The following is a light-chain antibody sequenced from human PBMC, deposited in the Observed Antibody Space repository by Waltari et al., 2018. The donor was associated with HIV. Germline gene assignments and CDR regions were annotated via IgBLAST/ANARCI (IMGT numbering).Light chain of an antibody. Sequence: DIVMTQSPDSLAVSLGERATINCKSSQRVLYCSNNKNYLSWYQQKPGQPPKLLIYWASTRESGVPDRFSGSGSGTDFTLTISSLQAEDVAVYYCQQYYTTPRTFGQGTKVEIK. J-gene: IGKJ1*01. V-gene: IGKV4-1*01. CDR2: WAS. CDR1: QRVLYCSNNKNY. CDR3: QQYYTTPRT.